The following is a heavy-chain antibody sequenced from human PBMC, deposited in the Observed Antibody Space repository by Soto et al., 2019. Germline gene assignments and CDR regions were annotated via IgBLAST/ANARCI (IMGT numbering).Heavy chain of an antibody. V-gene: IGHV3-21*01. CDR1: GFTFRGYS. J-gene: IGHJ4*02. CDR3: ARERADGSIDY. CDR2: INSGSTHI. Sequence: EVQMVESGGGLVKPGGSLRLACAASGFTFRGYSMNWVRQAPGKGLEWVSSINSGSTHIFASDSMKGRFTISRDNAKKSLYLQMDSLRVDDTAVYYCARERADGSIDYYGQGTLVTVSS.